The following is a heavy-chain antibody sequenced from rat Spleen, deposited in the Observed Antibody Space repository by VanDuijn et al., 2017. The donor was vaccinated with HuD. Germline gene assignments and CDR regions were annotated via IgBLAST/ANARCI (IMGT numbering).Heavy chain of an antibody. CDR1: GHSLTSSYS. V-gene: IGHV3-3*01. J-gene: IGHJ2*01. D-gene: IGHD1-2*01. Sequence: EVQLQESGPGLVKPSQSLSLTCSVTGHSLTSSYSWNWIRKFPGNKLEWMGYINSAGSTNYNPSLKSRISITRDTSKNQFFLQVNSVTTEDTATYYCASLYSSYSLYYFDYWGQGVMVTVSS. CDR3: ASLYSSYSLYYFDY. CDR2: INSAGST.